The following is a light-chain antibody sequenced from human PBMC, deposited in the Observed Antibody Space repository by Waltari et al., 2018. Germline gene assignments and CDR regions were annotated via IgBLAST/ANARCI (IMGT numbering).Light chain of an antibody. V-gene: IGLV2-23*02. CDR2: EVA. J-gene: IGLJ2*01. Sequence: QSALTQPASVSGSPGQSITIPCTVISRDVGGYNHVPWYQQHPNKAPKLMIFEVARWSSGLSSRFSGSKSGNTASLTISGLQAEDEADYYCCSYGGSSSFVIFGGGTKLTVL. CDR3: CSYGGSSSFVI. CDR1: SRDVGGYNH.